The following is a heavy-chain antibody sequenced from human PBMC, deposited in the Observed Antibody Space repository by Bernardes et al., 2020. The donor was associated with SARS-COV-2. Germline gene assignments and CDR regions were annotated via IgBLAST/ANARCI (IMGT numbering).Heavy chain of an antibody. J-gene: IGHJ4*02. V-gene: IGHV3-72*01. CDR2: IRNKASSYST. D-gene: IGHD2-15*01. Sequence: GGSLRLSCAASGFTFSDHFMDWVRQAPGKGLEWVGRIRNKASSYSTNYAASVKGRFTVTRDDSKKLLYLQLNSLKTEDTAVYYCARDWWGNGDYWGQGTLVTVSS. CDR3: ARDWWGNGDY. CDR1: GFTFSDHF.